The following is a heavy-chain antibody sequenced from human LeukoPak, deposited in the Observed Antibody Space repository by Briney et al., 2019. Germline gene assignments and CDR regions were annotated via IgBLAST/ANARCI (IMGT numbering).Heavy chain of an antibody. CDR2: FYHSGNT. CDR1: GFSISSGYY. Sequence: SETPSLTCAVSGFSISSGYYWGWIRQPPGKGLEWIGSFYHSGNTYYNPSLKSRVTISVDTSKNQFSLKLSSVTAADTAVYYCARVLKWFGVDAFDIWGQGTMVTVSS. CDR3: ARVLKWFGVDAFDI. J-gene: IGHJ3*02. D-gene: IGHD3-10*01. V-gene: IGHV4-38-2*01.